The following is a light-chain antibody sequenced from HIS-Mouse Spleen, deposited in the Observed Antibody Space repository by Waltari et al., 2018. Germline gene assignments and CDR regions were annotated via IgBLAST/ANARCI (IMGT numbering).Light chain of an antibody. CDR2: EDS. CDR1: ALPTNY. V-gene: IGLV3-10*01. Sequence: SYELTQPSSVSVSPGHTARITCPGDALPTNYAYWYQQKSGQAPVLVIYEDSKRPSGIPERFSGSSSGTMATLTISGAQVEDEADYYCYSTDSSGNHRVFGGGTKLTVL. CDR3: YSTDSSGNHRV. J-gene: IGLJ2*01.